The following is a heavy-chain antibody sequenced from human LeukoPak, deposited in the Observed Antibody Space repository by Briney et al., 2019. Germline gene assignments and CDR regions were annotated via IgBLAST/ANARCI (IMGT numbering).Heavy chain of an antibody. V-gene: IGHV4-34*01. CDR2: INHSGST. D-gene: IGHD3-22*01. CDR1: GGSFSGYY. Sequence: PSETLSLTCAVYGGSFSGYYWSWIRQPPGKGLEWIGEINHSGSTNYNPSLKSRVTISVDTSKNQFSLKLSSVTAADTAVYYCARVQVLYDTKFDYWGQGTLVTVSS. CDR3: ARVQVLYDTKFDY. J-gene: IGHJ4*02.